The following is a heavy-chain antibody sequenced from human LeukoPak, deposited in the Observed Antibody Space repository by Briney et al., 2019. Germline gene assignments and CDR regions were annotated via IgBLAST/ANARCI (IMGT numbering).Heavy chain of an antibody. D-gene: IGHD6-13*01. CDR2: INTNTGNP. CDR1: GYTFTSYA. Sequence: ASVKVSCKASGYTFTSYAMNWVRQAPGQGLEWMGWINTNTGNPTYAQGFTGRFVFSLDTSVNTAYLQISSLKAEDTAVYYCARAEGDLYSSSWSRPARIDYWGQGTLVTVSS. J-gene: IGHJ4*02. V-gene: IGHV7-4-1*02. CDR3: ARAEGDLYSSSWSRPARIDY.